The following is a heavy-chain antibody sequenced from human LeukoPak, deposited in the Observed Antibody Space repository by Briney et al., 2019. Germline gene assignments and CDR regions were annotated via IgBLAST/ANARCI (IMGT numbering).Heavy chain of an antibody. V-gene: IGHV3-21*01. CDR1: GFTFSSDS. J-gene: IGHJ4*02. CDR3: ARVLRWRYCYGVDY. Sequence: PGGSLRLSCAASGFTFSSDSMNWVRQAPGKGLEWVSSISSSSYIYYADSVKGRFTISRDNAKNSLYLQMNSLRAEDTAVYYCARVLRWRYCYGVDYWGQGTLVTVSS. CDR2: ISSSSYI. D-gene: IGHD5-18*01.